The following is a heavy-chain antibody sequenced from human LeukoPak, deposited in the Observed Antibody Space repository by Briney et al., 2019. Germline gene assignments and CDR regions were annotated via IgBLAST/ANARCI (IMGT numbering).Heavy chain of an antibody. D-gene: IGHD6-19*01. CDR3: ARHAGYSSGWVSYYFDS. J-gene: IGHJ4*02. Sequence: PGGSLRLSCAASGFTITNNYMSWVRQAPGKGLEWVSITYSGGDTYYADSVKGQFTISKNPSQNPLILQKPGLRPGDSAVYYCARHAGYSSGWVSYYFDSWGQGTLVTVSS. V-gene: IGHV3-53*01. CDR1: GFTITNNY. CDR2: TYSGGDT.